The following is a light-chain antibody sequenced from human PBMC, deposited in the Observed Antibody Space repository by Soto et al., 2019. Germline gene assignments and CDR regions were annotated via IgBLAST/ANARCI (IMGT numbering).Light chain of an antibody. CDR2: GAS. CDR1: QSVSNN. V-gene: IGKV3-15*01. Sequence: EIVMTQSPATLSGSPGERATLSCRASQSVSNNLAWYQQRPGQAPRLLIYGASTRATGIPARFSGSGSGTEFTLTISSLQSEDFTVYYCHQYNKWPEWTFGQGTKV. J-gene: IGKJ1*01. CDR3: HQYNKWPEWT.